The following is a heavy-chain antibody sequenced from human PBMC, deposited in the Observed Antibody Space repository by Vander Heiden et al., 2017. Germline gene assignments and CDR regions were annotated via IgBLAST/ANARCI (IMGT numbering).Heavy chain of an antibody. CDR1: GFTFSSYA. J-gene: IGHJ5*02. CDR2: ISYDGSNK. CDR3: AREGYYYDSSGYYSGWFDP. Sequence: QVQLVESGGGVVQPGRSLRLSCAASGFTFSSYALHGVRQAPGKGLEWVAVISYDGSNKYYADSVKGRFTISRDNSKNTLYLQMNSLRAEDTAVYYCAREGYYYDSSGYYSGWFDPWGQGTLVTVSS. D-gene: IGHD3-22*01. V-gene: IGHV3-30-3*01.